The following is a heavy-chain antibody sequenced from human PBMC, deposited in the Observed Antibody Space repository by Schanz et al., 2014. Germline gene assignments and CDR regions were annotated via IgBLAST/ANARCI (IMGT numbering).Heavy chain of an antibody. CDR1: GYTFSSYG. Sequence: QVQLVQSGAEVKKPGASVKVSCKTSGYTFSSYGITWVRQAPGQGLEWMGWISPYNGNTNYAPKVQGRVTVTTDTSTSTVYMELRSLTSVDTAVYFCARDRRRYCSTASCLHDNWFDPWGQGTLVIVSS. CDR3: ARDRRRYCSTASCLHDNWFDP. CDR2: ISPYNGNT. V-gene: IGHV1-18*01. D-gene: IGHD2-2*01. J-gene: IGHJ5*02.